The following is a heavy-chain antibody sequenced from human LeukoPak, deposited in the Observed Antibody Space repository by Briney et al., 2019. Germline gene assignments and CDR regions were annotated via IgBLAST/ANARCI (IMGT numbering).Heavy chain of an antibody. CDR1: GYTFTSYY. CDR2: INPSGGST. V-gene: IGHV1-46*01. Sequence: ASVKVSCKASGYTFTSYYMHWVRQAPGQGLEWMGIINPSGGSTSYAQKFQGRVTMTTDTSTSTAYMELRSLRSDDTAVYYCARSSLIYYDSSGYYWGNDAFDIWGQGTMVTVSS. CDR3: ARSSLIYYDSSGYYWGNDAFDI. D-gene: IGHD3-22*01. J-gene: IGHJ3*02.